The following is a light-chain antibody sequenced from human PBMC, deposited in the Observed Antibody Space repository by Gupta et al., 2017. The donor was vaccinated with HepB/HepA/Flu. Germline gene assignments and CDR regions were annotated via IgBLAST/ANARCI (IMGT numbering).Light chain of an antibody. CDR2: LAS. Sequence: DIQMTQSPSTLSASVGDRVTIPCRASQGISNWLAWYQQKPGKAPKLLIYLASRLERGVPPRFSGSGAGTEFTLTSSSRQPDDFAIYYVQYADNYWTFGQGTKVEIK. CDR1: QGISNW. CDR3: QYADNYWT. J-gene: IGKJ1*01. V-gene: IGKV1-5*03.